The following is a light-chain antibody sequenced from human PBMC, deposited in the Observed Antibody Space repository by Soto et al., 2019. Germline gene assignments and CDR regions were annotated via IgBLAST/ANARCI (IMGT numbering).Light chain of an antibody. CDR3: AQYNNWPRT. V-gene: IGKV3-15*01. J-gene: IGKJ1*01. CDR2: GAS. Sequence: EIVMTQSPATLSVSPVERATLSCRASQSVRSNLAWYQQKPGQAPRLLIYGASNRATGIPASFSGSGSGTECTLTVSRVQSADFGVYCCAQYNNWPRTFGQGSQKE. CDR1: QSVRSN.